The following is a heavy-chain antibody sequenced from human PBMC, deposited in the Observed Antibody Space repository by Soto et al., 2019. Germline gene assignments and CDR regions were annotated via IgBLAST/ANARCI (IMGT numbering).Heavy chain of an antibody. CDR1: GFTFSSYW. CDR3: ARDLYGDYDYGLDY. J-gene: IGHJ4*02. Sequence: EVQLVESGGGLVQPGGSLRLSCAASGFTFSSYWMSWVRQAPGKGLEWVANIKQDGSEKYYVDSVKGRFTISRDNAKNSLYLQMNSLRAEDTAVYYCARDLYGDYDYGLDYWGQGTLVTVSS. D-gene: IGHD4-17*01. V-gene: IGHV3-7*01. CDR2: IKQDGSEK.